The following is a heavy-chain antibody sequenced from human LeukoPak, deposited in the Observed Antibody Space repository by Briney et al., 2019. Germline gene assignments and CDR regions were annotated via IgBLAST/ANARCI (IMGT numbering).Heavy chain of an antibody. CDR2: INPNRGGT. V-gene: IGHV1-2*02. CDR1: GYTFTGQY. D-gene: IGHD3-16*01. Sequence: ASLKVSCKTSGYTFTGQYLHWVRRAPGQGLEWMGWINPNRGGTMSAQKFQGRVIMTRETSISTAYMELRSLGSDDTAVYYCARGRQLHLGELFPFAEFFQPWGQGTLVTVFS. CDR3: ARGRQLHLGELFPFAEFFQP. J-gene: IGHJ1*01.